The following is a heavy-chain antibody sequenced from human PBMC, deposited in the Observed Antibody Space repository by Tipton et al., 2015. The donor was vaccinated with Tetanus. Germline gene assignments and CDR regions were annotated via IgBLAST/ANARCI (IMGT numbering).Heavy chain of an antibody. Sequence: TLSLTCTVSGGSISSSSYYWGWIRQPPGKGLEWIGSIYYSGSTYYNPSLKSRVTISVDTSKNQFSLKLSSVTAAETAVYYCARDFWSGYWDYWGQGTLVTVSS. CDR2: IYYSGST. V-gene: IGHV4-39*01. CDR1: GGSISSSSYY. J-gene: IGHJ4*02. D-gene: IGHD3-3*01. CDR3: ARDFWSGYWDY.